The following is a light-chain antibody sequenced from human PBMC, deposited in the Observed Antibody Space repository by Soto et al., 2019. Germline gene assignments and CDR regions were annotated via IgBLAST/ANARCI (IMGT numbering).Light chain of an antibody. CDR1: QDISNY. CDR2: AAS. Sequence: DIQMTQSPSSLSASVGDRVTITCRASQDISNYLAWFRQKPGKAPESLIYAASSLQGGVPSKFSDSGSGTDFTLTISRLQSEDFATYYCQQYNSYPYTFGQGTKLEIK. J-gene: IGKJ2*01. CDR3: QQYNSYPYT. V-gene: IGKV1-16*02.